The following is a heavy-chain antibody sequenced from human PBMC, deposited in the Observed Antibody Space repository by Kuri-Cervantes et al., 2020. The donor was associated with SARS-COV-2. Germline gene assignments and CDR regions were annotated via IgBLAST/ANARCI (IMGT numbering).Heavy chain of an antibody. Sequence: GGSLRLSCAASGFSFNNYAMNWVRQAPGKGLEWVSTISGTGGGTYYADSVKGRFTISRDKSGNTLYLQMSSLRAEDTAIYYCAKDKGSPRGWGTMIKGYFDYWGQGTLVTVSS. CDR1: GFSFNNYA. CDR3: AKDKGSPRGWGTMIKGYFDY. D-gene: IGHD3-22*01. J-gene: IGHJ4*02. V-gene: IGHV3-23*01. CDR2: ISGTGGGT.